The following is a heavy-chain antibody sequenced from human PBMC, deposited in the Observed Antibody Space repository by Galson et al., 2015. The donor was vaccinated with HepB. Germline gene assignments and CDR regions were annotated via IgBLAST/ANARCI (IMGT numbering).Heavy chain of an antibody. J-gene: IGHJ4*02. CDR1: EFTLSSYA. D-gene: IGHD6-19*01. CDR3: GRTTPYSSGSTDY. Sequence: SLRLSCAASEFTLSSYAMNWVRQAPGKGLQWVSAIHTGGSTFYADSVKGRFTISRDNSKNTVYLQMNSLRADDTAVYYCGRTTPYSSGSTDYWGQGTLVTVSS. CDR2: IHTGGST. V-gene: IGHV3-23*01.